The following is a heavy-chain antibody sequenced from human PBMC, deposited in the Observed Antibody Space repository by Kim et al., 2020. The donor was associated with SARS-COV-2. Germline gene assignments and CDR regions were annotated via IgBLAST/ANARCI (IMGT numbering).Heavy chain of an antibody. CDR2: IYGGSVDT. CDR3: SIIRSNWKAFY. CDR1: GFTFSSSG. J-gene: IGHJ4*02. V-gene: IGHV3-23*03. D-gene: IGHD1-1*01. Sequence: GGSLRLSCAASGFTFSSSGLTWVRQAPGKGLEWVSFIYGGSVDTYNADSVMGRVTISIYNFEYTLYPQMNILRAEDKAEYYCSIIRSNWKAFYWGEVTLV.